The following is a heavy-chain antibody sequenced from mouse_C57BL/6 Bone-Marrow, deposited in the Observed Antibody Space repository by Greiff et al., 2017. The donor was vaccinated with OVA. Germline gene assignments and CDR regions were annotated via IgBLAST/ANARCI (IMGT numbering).Heavy chain of an antibody. CDR1: GYSFTGYY. J-gene: IGHJ4*01. CDR3: ARNTGYYAMDY. V-gene: IGHV1-42*01. CDR2: INPSTGGT. Sequence: VQLKESGPELVKPGASVKISCKASGYSFTGYYMNWVKQSPEKSLEWIGEINPSTGGTTYNQKFKAKATLTVDKSSSTAYMQLKSLTSEDSAVYYCARNTGYYAMDYWGQGTSVTVSS. D-gene: IGHD4-1*01.